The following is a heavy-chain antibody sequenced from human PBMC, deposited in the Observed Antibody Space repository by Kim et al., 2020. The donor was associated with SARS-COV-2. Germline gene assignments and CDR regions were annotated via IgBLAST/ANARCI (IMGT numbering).Heavy chain of an antibody. CDR3: ARHKDVVAATPLFGY. V-gene: IGHV5-10-1*01. D-gene: IGHD2-15*01. Sequence: PSFQGHVTISADKSSSTAYLQWSSLKASDTAMYYCARHKDVVAATPLFGYWGQGTLVTVSS. J-gene: IGHJ4*01.